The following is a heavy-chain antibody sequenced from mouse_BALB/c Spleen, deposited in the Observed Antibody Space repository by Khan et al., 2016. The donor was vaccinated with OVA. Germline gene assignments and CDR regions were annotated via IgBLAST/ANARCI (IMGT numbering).Heavy chain of an antibody. V-gene: IGHV1-4*01. CDR2: INPSNNYT. D-gene: IGHD2-14*01. Sequence: QVQLQQSGAELARPGASVKMSCKASGYTFTSYTIHWVRQRPGQALEWIGLINPSNNYTNYNQKFIDKATLIVDRSSTTANMQLSSLTSEDSAVYYCVREGAYYRSDGWFAFWGQGTLVTVSA. CDR3: VREGAYYRSDGWFAF. CDR1: GYTFTSYT. J-gene: IGHJ3*01.